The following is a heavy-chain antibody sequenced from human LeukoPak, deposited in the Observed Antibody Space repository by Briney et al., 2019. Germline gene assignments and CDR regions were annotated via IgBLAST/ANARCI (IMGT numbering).Heavy chain of an antibody. CDR1: GGSISSGGYY. Sequence: SETLSLTCTVSGGSISSGGYYWSWIRQHPGKGLEWIGYIYYSGSTNYNPSLKSRVTISVDTSKNQFSLKLSSVTAADTAVYYCASTNYGDYYYGMDVWGQGTTVTVSS. D-gene: IGHD4-17*01. CDR2: IYYSGST. V-gene: IGHV4-61*08. J-gene: IGHJ6*02. CDR3: ASTNYGDYYYGMDV.